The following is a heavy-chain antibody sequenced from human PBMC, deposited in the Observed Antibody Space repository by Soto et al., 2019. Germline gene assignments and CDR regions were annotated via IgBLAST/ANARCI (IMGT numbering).Heavy chain of an antibody. J-gene: IGHJ4*02. CDR1: GGTFSSYT. V-gene: IGHV1-69*02. D-gene: IGHD5-12*01. CDR2: IIPILGIA. CDR3: ASILPYSGYDYRSDY. Sequence: ASVKVSCKASGGTFSSYTISWVRQAPGQGLEWMGRIIPILGIANYAQKFQGRVTITADKSTSTAYMELSSLRSEDTAVYYCASILPYSGYDYRSDYWGQGTLVTVSS.